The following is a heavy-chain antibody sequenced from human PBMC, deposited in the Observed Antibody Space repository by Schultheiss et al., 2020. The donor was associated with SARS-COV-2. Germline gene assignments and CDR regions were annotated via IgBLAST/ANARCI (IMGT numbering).Heavy chain of an antibody. CDR2: IYHSGST. D-gene: IGHD1-14*01. CDR3: ARDINLYYYYMDV. J-gene: IGHJ6*03. Sequence: SETLSLTCTVSGGSISSSRYYWGWIRQPPGKGLEWIGSIYHSGSTYYNPSLKSRVTISVDTSKNQFSLKLSSVTAADTAVYYCARDINLYYYYMDVWGKGTTVTVSS. CDR1: GGSISSSRYY. V-gene: IGHV4-39*07.